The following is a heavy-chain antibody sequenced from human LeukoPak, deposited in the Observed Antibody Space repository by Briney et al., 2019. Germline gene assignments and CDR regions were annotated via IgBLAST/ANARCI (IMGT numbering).Heavy chain of an antibody. CDR2: ISGSDGST. V-gene: IGHV3-23*01. J-gene: IGHJ4*02. CDR3: ARDGWDY. Sequence: GGSLRLSCVASGFTFSTYAMSWVRQAPGKGLEWVSAISGSDGSTYYADSVKGRFTISRDNSKNTLFLQMNSLRAEDTAVYYCARDGWDYWGQGTLVTVSS. D-gene: IGHD6-19*01. CDR1: GFTFSTYA.